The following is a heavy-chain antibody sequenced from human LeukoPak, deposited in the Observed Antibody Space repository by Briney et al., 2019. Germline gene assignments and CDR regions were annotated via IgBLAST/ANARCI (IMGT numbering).Heavy chain of an antibody. CDR2: INPNSGGT. D-gene: IGHD5-18*01. Sequence: ASVKVSCKASGYTFTGYYMHWVRQAPGQGLEWMGRINPNSGGTNYAQKFQGRVTMTRETSISTAYMELSRLRSDDTAVYYCARTVFGEYSYGIDYWGQGTLVTVSS. CDR3: ARTVFGEYSYGIDY. CDR1: GYTFTGYY. J-gene: IGHJ4*02. V-gene: IGHV1-2*06.